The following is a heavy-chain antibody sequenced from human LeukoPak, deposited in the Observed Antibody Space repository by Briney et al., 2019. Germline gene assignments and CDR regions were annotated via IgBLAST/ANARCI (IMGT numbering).Heavy chain of an antibody. CDR3: ARDLATAGFQDH. CDR2: IYYSGST. J-gene: IGHJ4*02. Sequence: SETLSLTCTVSGGSISSYYWSWIRQPPGKGLEWIGYIYYSGSTNYNPSLKSRVTISVDKSKNQFSLKLSSVTAADTAVYYCARDLATAGFQDHWGQGTLVTVSS. V-gene: IGHV4-59*12. CDR1: GGSISSYY. D-gene: IGHD6-13*01.